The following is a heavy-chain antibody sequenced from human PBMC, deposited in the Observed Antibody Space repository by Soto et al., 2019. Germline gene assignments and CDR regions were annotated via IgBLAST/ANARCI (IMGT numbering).Heavy chain of an antibody. CDR1: GGTFSSYA. V-gene: IGHV1-69*01. D-gene: IGHD2-2*01. J-gene: IGHJ6*02. CDR3: ARGSTRGLNLYYYYGMDV. CDR2: IIPIFGTA. Sequence: QVQLVQSGAEVKKPGSSVKVSCKASGGTFSSYAISWVRQAPGQGLEWMGGIIPIFGTANYAQKFQGRVTITADESTSTAYMELSSLRTEDTAVYYCARGSTRGLNLYYYYGMDVWGQGTTVTVSS.